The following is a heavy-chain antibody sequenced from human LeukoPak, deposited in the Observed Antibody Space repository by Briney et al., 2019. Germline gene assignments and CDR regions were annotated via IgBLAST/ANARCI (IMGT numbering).Heavy chain of an antibody. CDR2: IYYSGST. D-gene: IGHD5-12*01. Sequence: PSQTMSLTCTVSGGPISSGDYYWSWIRQPPGKGLEWIGYIYYSGSTYYNPSLKSRVTISVDTSKNQFSLKLSSVTAADTAVYYCARARGLRSGAFDIWGQGTMVTVSS. CDR1: GGPISSGDYY. V-gene: IGHV4-30-4*01. J-gene: IGHJ3*02. CDR3: ARARGLRSGAFDI.